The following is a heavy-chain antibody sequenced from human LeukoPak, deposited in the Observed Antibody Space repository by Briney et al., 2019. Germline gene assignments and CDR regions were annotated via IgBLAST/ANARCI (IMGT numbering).Heavy chain of an antibody. J-gene: IGHJ3*02. CDR2: INWNGGST. D-gene: IGHD2-2*01. Sequence: GGSLRLSCAACRFMFDDYAMKWARQAPGKGLEWVSGINWNGGSTGYADSVKGRCTISRDNAKNSLYLQMNSLRAEDTALYYCARADDYHLLDAFDIWGQGTMVTVS. V-gene: IGHV3-20*04. CDR1: RFMFDDYA. CDR3: ARADDYHLLDAFDI.